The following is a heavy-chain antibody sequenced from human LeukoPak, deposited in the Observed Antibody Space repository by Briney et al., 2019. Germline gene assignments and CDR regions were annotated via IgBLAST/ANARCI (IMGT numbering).Heavy chain of an antibody. D-gene: IGHD4-11*01. J-gene: IGHJ6*02. CDR2: IYYSGST. CDR1: GGSISSGGYY. Sequence: SETLSLTCTVSGGSISSGGYYWSWIRQPPGKGLEWIGYIYYSGSTHYNPSLKSRVTISVDTSKNQFSLKLSSVTAADTAVYYCARVPYSNSYYYYYGMDVWGQGTTVTVSS. CDR3: ARVPYSNSYYYYYGMDV. V-gene: IGHV4-30-4*08.